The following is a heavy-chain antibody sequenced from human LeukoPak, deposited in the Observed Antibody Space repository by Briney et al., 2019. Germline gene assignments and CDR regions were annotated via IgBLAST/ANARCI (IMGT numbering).Heavy chain of an antibody. J-gene: IGHJ6*03. V-gene: IGHV4-34*01. D-gene: IGHD3-10*01. CDR2: INHSGST. CDR1: GGSFSGYY. Sequence: PSETLSLTCAVYGGSFSGYYWSWIRQPPGKGLEWIGEINHSGSTNYNPSLKSRVTISVDTSKNQFSLKLSSVTAADTAVYYCARGGFGFPRTYYYYYMDVWGKGTTVTVSS. CDR3: ARGGFGFPRTYYYYYMDV.